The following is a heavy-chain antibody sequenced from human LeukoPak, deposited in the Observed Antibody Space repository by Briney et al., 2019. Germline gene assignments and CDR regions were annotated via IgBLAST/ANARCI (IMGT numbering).Heavy chain of an antibody. CDR2: IYPGDSDT. CDR1: GYSFTSYW. J-gene: IGHJ4*02. V-gene: IGHV5-51*01. Sequence: GESLKTSCKGSGYSFTSYWIGCVRQMPGKGLEWMGIIYPGDSDTRYSPSFQGQVTISADESISTAYLQWSSLKASDTAMYYFARHFSGWYYFDYWGQGTLVTVSS. D-gene: IGHD6-19*01. CDR3: ARHFSGWYYFDY.